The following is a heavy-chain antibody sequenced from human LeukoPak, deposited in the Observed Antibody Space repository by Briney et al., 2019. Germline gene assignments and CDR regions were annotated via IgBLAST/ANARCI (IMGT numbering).Heavy chain of an antibody. Sequence: GESLKISRKGSGYSFTSYWIGWVRQMPGKGLEWMGIIYPGDSDTRYSPSSQGQVTISADKSISTAYLQWSSLKASDTAMYYCARQFETTVTTGWVGAFDIWGQGTMVTVSS. CDR3: ARQFETTVTTGWVGAFDI. D-gene: IGHD4-11*01. J-gene: IGHJ3*02. CDR2: IYPGDSDT. CDR1: GYSFTSYW. V-gene: IGHV5-51*01.